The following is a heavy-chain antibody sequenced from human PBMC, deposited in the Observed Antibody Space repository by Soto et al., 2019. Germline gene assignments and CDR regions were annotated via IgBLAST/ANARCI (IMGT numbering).Heavy chain of an antibody. CDR1: GFTFSSYG. CDR3: AKSDGGNSADYYYYYGMDV. V-gene: IGHV3-30*18. D-gene: IGHD2-21*02. Sequence: GGSLRLSCAASGFTFSSYGMHWVRQALGKGLEWVAVISYDGSNKYYADSVKGRFTISRDNSKNTLYLQMNSLRAADTAVYYCAKSDGGNSADYYYYYGMDVWGQGTTVTVSS. CDR2: ISYDGSNK. J-gene: IGHJ6*02.